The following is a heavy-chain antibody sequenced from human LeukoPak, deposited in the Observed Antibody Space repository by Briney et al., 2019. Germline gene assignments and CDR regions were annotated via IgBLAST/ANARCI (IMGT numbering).Heavy chain of an antibody. J-gene: IGHJ5*02. D-gene: IGHD6-13*01. V-gene: IGHV3-21*01. CDR3: ARGDRGSSSRNWFDP. Sequence: GGSLRLSCAASGFSFSYYSMNWVRQAPGKGLEWVSSISSSNKYLYYADSVKGRFTISRDNTKNSLYLQMHSLRVEDAAVYYCARGDRGSSSRNWFDPWGQGTLVTVSS. CDR2: ISSSNKYL. CDR1: GFSFSYYS.